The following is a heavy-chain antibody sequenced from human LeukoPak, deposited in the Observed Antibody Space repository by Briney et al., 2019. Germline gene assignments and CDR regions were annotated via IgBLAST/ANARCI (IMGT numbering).Heavy chain of an antibody. CDR1: GFIFSSYW. CDR3: ARDNACTSASCYVFEY. Sequence: SGGSLRLSCAASGFIFSSYWMSWVRQAPGKGLEWVAQINQDGSEKYYVDSVKGRFTISRDNSKNTLFLQMNSLRAEDTAVYYCARDNACTSASCYVFEYWGQGTLVTVSS. J-gene: IGHJ4*02. V-gene: IGHV3-7*01. D-gene: IGHD2-2*01. CDR2: INQDGSEK.